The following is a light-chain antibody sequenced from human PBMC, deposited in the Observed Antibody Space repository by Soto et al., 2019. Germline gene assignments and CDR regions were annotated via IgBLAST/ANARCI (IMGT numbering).Light chain of an antibody. V-gene: IGKV1-5*01. CDR2: GAS. J-gene: IGKJ1*01. CDR3: QQYNSYSPT. CDR1: QSISSW. Sequence: IQLTHSPSTLPASVGYRVSITCRASQSISSWLAWYQQKPGKAPKLLIYGASSLESGVPSRFSGSGPGTEFTLTISSLQPDDFATYYCQQYNSYSPTFGQGTKVDIK.